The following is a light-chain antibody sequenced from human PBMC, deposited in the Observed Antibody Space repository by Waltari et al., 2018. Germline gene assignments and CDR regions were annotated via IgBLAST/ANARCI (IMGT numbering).Light chain of an antibody. CDR1: QRVLSRSNNKNY. Sequence: DIVMTQSPDSLAVSLGERATINCKSSQRVLSRSNNKNYLAWYQQKPGQPPKLLIYWASTRESGVPDRFSGSGSGTDFTLTISSLQAEDVAVYYCQQYYSTRAFGQGTKVEIK. J-gene: IGKJ1*01. CDR3: QQYYSTRA. V-gene: IGKV4-1*01. CDR2: WAS.